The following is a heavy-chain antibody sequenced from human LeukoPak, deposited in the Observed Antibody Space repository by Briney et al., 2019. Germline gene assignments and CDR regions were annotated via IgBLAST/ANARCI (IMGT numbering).Heavy chain of an antibody. CDR1: GFTFSSYN. J-gene: IGHJ4*02. CDR2: ISSSSSYI. CDR3: ACLRGPSDY. D-gene: IGHD4-17*01. Sequence: GGSLRLSCAASGFTFSSYNMNWVRQAPGKGLEWVSFISSSSSYIYYADSVKGRFTISRDNAKNSLYLQMNNLRAEDTAVYFCACLRGPSDYWGQGTLVTVSS. V-gene: IGHV3-21*01.